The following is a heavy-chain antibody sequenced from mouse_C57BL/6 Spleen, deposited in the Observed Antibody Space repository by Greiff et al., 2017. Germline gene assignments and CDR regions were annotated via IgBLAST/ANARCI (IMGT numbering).Heavy chain of an antibody. CDR3: ARGLDGSSTHWYFDV. CDR1: GYTFTSYW. Sequence: QVQLQQSGAELVKPGASVKLSCKASGYTFTSYWMHWVKQRPGQGLEWIGMIHPNSGSTNYNEKFKSKATLTVDKSSSTAYMQLSSLTSEDSAVYYCARGLDGSSTHWYFDVWGTGTTVTVSS. CDR2: IHPNSGST. J-gene: IGHJ1*03. D-gene: IGHD1-1*01. V-gene: IGHV1-64*01.